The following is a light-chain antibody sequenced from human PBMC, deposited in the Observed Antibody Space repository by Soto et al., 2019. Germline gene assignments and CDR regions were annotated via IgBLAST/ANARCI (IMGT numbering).Light chain of an antibody. J-gene: IGLJ1*01. CDR2: EVS. CDR3: SSYTSSSTDYV. CDR1: ISDVGGYNY. Sequence: QAVLTQPSSLSGSPGQSITISCTGTISDVGGYNYVSWYQQHPGKAPKLMIYEVSNLPSGVSNRFSGSKSGNTASLTISGLQAEDEADYYCSSYTSSSTDYVFGTGTKVTVL. V-gene: IGLV2-14*01.